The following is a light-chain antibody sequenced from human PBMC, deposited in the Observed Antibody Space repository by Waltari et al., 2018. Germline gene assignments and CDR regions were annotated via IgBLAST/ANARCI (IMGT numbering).Light chain of an antibody. J-gene: IGLJ3*02. CDR2: DVT. CDR3: SSYTSTSTSLV. CDR1: SRDLDAQNH. V-gene: IGLV2-14*01. Sequence: QSALTQPASVPGSPGQSIPISCPGTSRDLDAQNHVTSYQQHPGKAPKLMIYDVTQRPSGVSDRCSGSKSGNTASLTISGLQAEDEADYYCSSYTSTSTSLVFGGGTRLTVL.